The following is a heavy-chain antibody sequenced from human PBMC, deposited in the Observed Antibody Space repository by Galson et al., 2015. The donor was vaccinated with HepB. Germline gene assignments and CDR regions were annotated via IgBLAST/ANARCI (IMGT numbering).Heavy chain of an antibody. CDR2: ISSTGSSI. J-gene: IGHJ4*02. CDR1: GLTFNTYT. CDR3: ARDYGTGTTMGY. Sequence: SLRLSCAVSGLTFNTYTMNWARQAPGKGLEWVSSISSTGSSIKYADSVKGRFTVSRDNAKNSLYLQMNNLRGEDSATYFCARDYGTGTTMGYWGQGTLVTVSS. D-gene: IGHD1-1*01. V-gene: IGHV3-21*01.